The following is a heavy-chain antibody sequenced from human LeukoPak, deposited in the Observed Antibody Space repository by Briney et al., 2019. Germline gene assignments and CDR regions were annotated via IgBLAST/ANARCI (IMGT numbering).Heavy chain of an antibody. D-gene: IGHD2-2*02. J-gene: IGHJ6*02. V-gene: IGHV1-18*01. CDR3: ARDDQCSSTSCYTNYYYGMDV. Sequence: ASVKVSCKASGYTFSSYGISWVRQAPGQGLEWMGWISAYYGNTNYAQKLQGRVTMTTDTSTSTAYMELRSLRSDDTAVYYCARDDQCSSTSCYTNYYYGMDVWGQGTTVTVSS. CDR2: ISAYYGNT. CDR1: GYTFSSYG.